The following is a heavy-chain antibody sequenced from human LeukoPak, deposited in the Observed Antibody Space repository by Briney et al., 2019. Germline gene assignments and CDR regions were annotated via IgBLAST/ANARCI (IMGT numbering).Heavy chain of an antibody. J-gene: IGHJ4*02. CDR2: INPSGGST. CDR3: ARVASYYDSSGYYGY. CDR1: GCTFTSYY. Sequence: ASVKVSCKGSGCTFTSYYMHWVRQAPGQGLEWMGMINPSGGSTSYAQKFQGRVTMTRDTSTSTVYMELSSLRSEDTAVYYCARVASYYDSSGYYGYWGQGTLVTVSS. D-gene: IGHD3-22*01. V-gene: IGHV1-46*01.